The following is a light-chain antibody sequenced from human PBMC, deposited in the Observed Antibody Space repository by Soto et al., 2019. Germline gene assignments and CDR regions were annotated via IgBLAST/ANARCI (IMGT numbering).Light chain of an antibody. V-gene: IGKV3-11*01. CDR2: DAS. Sequence: EIVLTQSPATLSLSPGERATLSCRASQTVSTYLAWYQQKPGQVPRLLIYDASNRATGIPSRFSGSGSGTHLTRTISSLEPEDFAVYYCQQRGSWPLSFGGGPKVEVK. J-gene: IGKJ4*01. CDR1: QTVSTY. CDR3: QQRGSWPLS.